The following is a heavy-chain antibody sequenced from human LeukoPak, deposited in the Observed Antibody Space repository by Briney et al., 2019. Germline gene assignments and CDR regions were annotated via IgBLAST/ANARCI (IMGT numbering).Heavy chain of an antibody. CDR3: ARDAGYCSGGSCSPDYMDV. CDR1: GFTFSSYW. CDR2: IKQDGSEE. D-gene: IGHD2-15*01. V-gene: IGHV3-7*01. Sequence: GGSLRLSCAASGFTFSSYWMSWVRQAPGKGLEWVASIKQDGSEEYYVDSVKGRFTISRDNAKNSLYLQMNSLRAEDTAVYYCARDAGYCSGGSCSPDYMDVWGKGTTVTVSS. J-gene: IGHJ6*03.